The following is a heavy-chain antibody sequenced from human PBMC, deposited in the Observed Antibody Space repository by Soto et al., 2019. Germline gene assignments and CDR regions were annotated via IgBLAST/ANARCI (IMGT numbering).Heavy chain of an antibody. D-gene: IGHD3-10*01. J-gene: IGHJ5*02. CDR1: GGSINNYY. V-gene: IGHV4-59*01. CDR3: ARDVFGSTMVRARGNWFDP. Sequence: SETLSLTCTVSGGSINNYYWSWIRQPPGKGLEWIGYIYYSGSTNYNPSLKSRVTISVDTSKNQFSLKLSSVTAADTAVFYCARDVFGSTMVRARGNWFDPWGQGTLVTVSS. CDR2: IYYSGST.